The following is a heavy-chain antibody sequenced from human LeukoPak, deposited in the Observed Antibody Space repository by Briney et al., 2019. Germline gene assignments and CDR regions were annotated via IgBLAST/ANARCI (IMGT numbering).Heavy chain of an antibody. J-gene: IGHJ4*02. Sequence: PSETLSLTCTVSGGSISSYYWSWIRQPAGKGLEWIGRIYTSGSTNYNPSLKSRVTMSVDTSKNQFSLKLSSVTAADTAVYYCASGGSVNYGSGSYSDDYWGQGTLVTVSS. V-gene: IGHV4-4*07. D-gene: IGHD3-10*01. CDR2: IYTSGST. CDR1: GGSISSYY. CDR3: ASGGSVNYGSGSYSDDY.